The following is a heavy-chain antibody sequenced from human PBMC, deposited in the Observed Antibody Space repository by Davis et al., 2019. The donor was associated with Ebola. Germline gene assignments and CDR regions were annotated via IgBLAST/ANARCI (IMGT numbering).Heavy chain of an antibody. Sequence: ASVKVSCNASSYTFTSYDISWVRQAPGQGLEWMGWISAYNGNTNYAQKLQGRVTMTTDTSRSTAYMELRSLRSDDTAVYYCAREAGATTRIYDSWGQGTLVTVSS. J-gene: IGHJ5*01. CDR1: SYTFTSYD. CDR2: ISAYNGNT. D-gene: IGHD1-26*01. V-gene: IGHV1-18*01. CDR3: AREAGATTRIYDS.